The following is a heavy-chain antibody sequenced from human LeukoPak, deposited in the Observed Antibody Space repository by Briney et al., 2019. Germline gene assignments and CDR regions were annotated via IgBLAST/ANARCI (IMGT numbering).Heavy chain of an antibody. CDR1: GGSISSSRYY. D-gene: IGHD3-9*01. V-gene: IGHV4-39*07. CDR2: IYYSGST. Sequence: SETLSLTCTVSGGSISSSRYYWGWIRRPPGKGLEWIGSIYYSGSTYYNPSLKSRVTISVDTSKNQFSLKLSSVTAADTAVYYCAREVRYYDILTGYYPDAFDIWGQGTMVTVSS. CDR3: AREVRYYDILTGYYPDAFDI. J-gene: IGHJ3*02.